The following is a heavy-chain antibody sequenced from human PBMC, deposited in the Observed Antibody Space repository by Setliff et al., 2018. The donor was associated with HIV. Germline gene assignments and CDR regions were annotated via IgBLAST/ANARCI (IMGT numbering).Heavy chain of an antibody. J-gene: IGHJ3*02. Sequence: PSETLSLTCTVSGGSISSSSYYWAWIRQPPGKGLEWIGNMYYSGSTYYNPSLKSRVTISVDTSKNQFSLKLSSVTAADTAVYYCAREPGYSYGYGDDAFDIWGQGTMVT. CDR1: GGSISSSSYY. V-gene: IGHV4-39*02. D-gene: IGHD5-18*01. CDR2: MYYSGST. CDR3: AREPGYSYGYGDDAFDI.